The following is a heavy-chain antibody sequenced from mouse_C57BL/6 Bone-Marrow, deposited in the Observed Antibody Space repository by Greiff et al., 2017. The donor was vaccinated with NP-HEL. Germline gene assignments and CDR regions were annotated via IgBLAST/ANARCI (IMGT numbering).Heavy chain of an antibody. J-gene: IGHJ2*01. CDR3: ARHKGLRYCFDY. CDR2: ISSGGSYT. V-gene: IGHV5-6*01. Sequence: EVKVVESGGDLVKPGGSLKLSCAASGFTFSSYGMSWVRQTPDKRLEWVATISSGGSYTYYPDSVKGRFTISRDNAKNTLYLQMSSLKSEDTAMYYCARHKGLRYCFDYWGQGTTLTVSS. CDR1: GFTFSSYG. D-gene: IGHD3-3*01.